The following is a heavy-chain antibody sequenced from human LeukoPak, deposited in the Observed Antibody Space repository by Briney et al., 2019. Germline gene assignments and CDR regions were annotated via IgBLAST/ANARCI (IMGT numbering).Heavy chain of an antibody. V-gene: IGHV3-30*03. CDR2: ISYDGSNK. Sequence: GGSLRLSCAASGFTFSSYGMDWVRQAPGKGLEWVAVISYDGSNKYYADSVKGRFTISRDNSKNTLYLQMNSLRAEDTAVYYCARERRAYCGGDCYSDFDYWGQGTLVTVSS. J-gene: IGHJ4*02. CDR1: GFTFSSYG. D-gene: IGHD2-21*02. CDR3: ARERRAYCGGDCYSDFDY.